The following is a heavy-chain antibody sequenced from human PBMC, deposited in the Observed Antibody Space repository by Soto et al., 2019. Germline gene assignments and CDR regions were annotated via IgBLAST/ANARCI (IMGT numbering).Heavy chain of an antibody. D-gene: IGHD3-3*01. CDR3: ARLNDFWSGYPYYYGMDV. CDR1: GYSFTSYW. V-gene: IGHV5-10-1*01. CDR2: IDPSDSYT. J-gene: IGHJ6*02. Sequence: PGESLKISCKGSGYSFTSYWISWVRQMPGKGLEWIGRIDPSDSYTNYSPSFQGHVTISADKSISTAYLQWSSLKASDTAMYYCARLNDFWSGYPYYYGMDVWGQGTTVTVSS.